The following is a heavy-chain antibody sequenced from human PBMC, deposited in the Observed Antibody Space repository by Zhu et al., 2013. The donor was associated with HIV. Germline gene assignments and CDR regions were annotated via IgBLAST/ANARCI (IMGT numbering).Heavy chain of an antibody. V-gene: IGHV3-30*18. CDR2: ISYDGSNK. CDR3: AKDGARGPGGRGVWDV. CDR1: GFTFSSYG. Sequence: VQLVESGGGVVQPGRSLRLSCAASGFTFSSYGMHWVRQAPGKGLEWVAVISYDGSNKYYADSVKGRFTISRDNSKNTLYLQMNSLRAEDTAVYYCAKDGARGPGGRGVWDVWGQGTTV. D-gene: IGHD6-13*01. J-gene: IGHJ6*02.